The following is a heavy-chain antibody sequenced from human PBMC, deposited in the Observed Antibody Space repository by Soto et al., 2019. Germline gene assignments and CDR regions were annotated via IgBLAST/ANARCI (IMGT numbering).Heavy chain of an antibody. V-gene: IGHV4-30-4*08. J-gene: IGHJ6*02. CDR2: IYYTGTS. CDR1: GDSISNENYY. CDR3: VKAPHSRLGALPGYYYYYGMEV. D-gene: IGHD1-26*01. Sequence: LSLTCTVSGDSISNENYYWSWIRQPPGKGLEWIGYIYYTGTSYSNPALKSRVTISVDTSKNQFSLSLSSVTAADTAVYYCVKAPHSRLGALPGYYYYYGMEVWGQGTKVTVSS.